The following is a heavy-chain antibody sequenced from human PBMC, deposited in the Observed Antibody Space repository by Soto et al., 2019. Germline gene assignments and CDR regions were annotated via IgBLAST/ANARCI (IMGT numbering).Heavy chain of an antibody. CDR2: IDPSDSYT. Sequence: GESLKISCKGSGYSFTSYWISWVRQMPGKGLEWMGRIDPSDSYTNYSPSFQGHVTISADKSISTAYLQWSSLKASDTAMYYCARLTFYDILTGYYGSFDYWGQGTPVTVSS. V-gene: IGHV5-10-1*01. CDR1: GYSFTSYW. CDR3: ARLTFYDILTGYYGSFDY. D-gene: IGHD3-9*01. J-gene: IGHJ4*02.